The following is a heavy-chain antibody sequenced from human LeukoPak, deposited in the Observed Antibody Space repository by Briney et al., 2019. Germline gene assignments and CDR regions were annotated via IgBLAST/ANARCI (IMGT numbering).Heavy chain of an antibody. Sequence: SETLSLTCAVYGGSFSGYYWSWIRQPPGKGLEWIGSIYYSGSTYYNPSLKSRVTISVDTSKNQFSLKLSSVTAADTAVYYCARGRVSGYYSPAYYWGQGTLVTVSS. D-gene: IGHD3-22*01. CDR1: GGSFSGYY. V-gene: IGHV4-34*01. J-gene: IGHJ4*02. CDR3: ARGRVSGYYSPAYY. CDR2: IYYSGST.